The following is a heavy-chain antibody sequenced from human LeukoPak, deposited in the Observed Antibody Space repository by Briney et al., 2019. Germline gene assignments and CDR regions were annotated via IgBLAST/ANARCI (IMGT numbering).Heavy chain of an antibody. J-gene: IGHJ4*02. D-gene: IGHD2-2*02. CDR2: ISSSSTI. CDR1: GFTFSSYS. Sequence: GGSLRLSCAASGFTFSSYSMNWVRQAPGKGLEWVSYISSSSTIYYADSVKGRFTISRDNAKNSLYLQMNSLRAEDTAVYHCASYCSSTSCYRGYFDYWGQGTLVTVSS. CDR3: ASYCSSTSCYRGYFDY. V-gene: IGHV3-48*01.